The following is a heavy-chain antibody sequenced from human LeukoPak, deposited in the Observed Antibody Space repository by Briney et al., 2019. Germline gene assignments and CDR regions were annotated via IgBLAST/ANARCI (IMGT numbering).Heavy chain of an antibody. CDR2: IYYSGST. J-gene: IGHJ4*02. CDR3: ARVPGSGSYSHFDY. Sequence: PSETLSLTCTVSGGSISSSSYYWGWIRQPPGKGLEWIGSIYYSGSTYYNPSLKSRVTISVDTSKNQFSLKLSSVTAADTAVYYCARVPGSGSYSHFDYWGQGTLVTVSS. D-gene: IGHD3-10*01. CDR1: GGSISSSSYY. V-gene: IGHV4-39*07.